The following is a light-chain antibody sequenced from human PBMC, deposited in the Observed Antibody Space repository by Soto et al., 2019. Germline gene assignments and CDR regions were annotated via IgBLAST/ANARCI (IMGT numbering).Light chain of an antibody. CDR2: TND. CDR3: AAWDDTLDGLV. CDR1: NSNIGSNT. Sequence: QPVLPQPPSASGTPGQRVTISCSGSNSNIGSNTVNWYQQFPGTAPKLLIYTNDRRPSGVPDRFSGSKSGTSASLAISGLQSEDEADYFCAAWDDTLDGLVFGGGTKLTVL. J-gene: IGLJ3*02. V-gene: IGLV1-44*01.